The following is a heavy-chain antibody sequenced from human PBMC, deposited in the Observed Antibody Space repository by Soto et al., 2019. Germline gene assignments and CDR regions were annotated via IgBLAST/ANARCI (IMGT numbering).Heavy chain of an antibody. CDR3: ARESPAAGYRHFDY. CDR2: IIPILGIA. D-gene: IGHD2-2*01. V-gene: IGHV1-69*04. CDR1: GGTFSSYT. J-gene: IGHJ4*02. Sequence: SVKVSCKASGGTFSSYTISWVRQAPGQGLEWMGRIIPILGIANYAQKFQGRVTITADTSASTAYMELSSLRSEDTAVYYCARESPAAGYRHFDYWGQGTLVTVSS.